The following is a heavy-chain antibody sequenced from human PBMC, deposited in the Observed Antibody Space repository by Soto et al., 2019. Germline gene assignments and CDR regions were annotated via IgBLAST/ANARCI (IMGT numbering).Heavy chain of an antibody. V-gene: IGHV4-39*01. CDR1: GGSISSSSYY. CDR2: IYYSGST. J-gene: IGHJ5*02. D-gene: IGHD6-13*01. CDR3: AREKHIAAAGIWFDP. Sequence: SETLSLTCTVSGGSISSSSYYWGWIRQPPGKGLEWIGSIYYSGSTYYNPSLKSRVTISVDTSKNRFSLKLSSVTAADTAVYYCAREKHIAAAGIWFDPWGQGTLVTVSS.